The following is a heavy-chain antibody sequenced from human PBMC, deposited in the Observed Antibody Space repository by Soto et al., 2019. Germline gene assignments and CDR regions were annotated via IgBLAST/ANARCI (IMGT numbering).Heavy chain of an antibody. CDR2: INHSGST. J-gene: IGHJ6*02. D-gene: IGHD3-10*01. V-gene: IGHV4-34*01. Sequence: SETLSLTCAVYGGSFSGYYWSWIRQPPGKGLEWIGEINHSGSTNYNPSLKSRVTISVDTSKNQFSLKLSSVTAADTAVYYCASRAPAGASRPYYYGMDVSGQGTTVTVSS. CDR1: GGSFSGYY. CDR3: ASRAPAGASRPYYYGMDV.